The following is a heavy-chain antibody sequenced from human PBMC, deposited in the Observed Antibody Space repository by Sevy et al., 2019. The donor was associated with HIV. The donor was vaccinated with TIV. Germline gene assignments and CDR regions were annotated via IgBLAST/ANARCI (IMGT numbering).Heavy chain of an antibody. J-gene: IGHJ5*02. CDR2: IYYSGST. CDR1: GGSISSYY. Sequence: SETLSLTCTVSGGSISSYYWSWIRQPPGKGLEWIGYIYYSGSTNYNPSLKSRVTISVDTSKNQFSLKLSSVTAADTAVYYCARDRVGWFDPWGQGTLVTVSS. D-gene: IGHD2-15*01. CDR3: ARDRVGWFDP. V-gene: IGHV4-59*01.